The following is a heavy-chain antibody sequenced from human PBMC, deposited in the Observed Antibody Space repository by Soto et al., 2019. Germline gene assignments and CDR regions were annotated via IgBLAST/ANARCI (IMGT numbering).Heavy chain of an antibody. J-gene: IGHJ4*02. CDR1: GGSISSSNW. V-gene: IGHV4-4*02. D-gene: IGHD1-26*01. Sequence: QVQLQESGPGLVKPSGTLSLTCAVSGGSISSSNWWSWVRQPPEKGLEWIGEIYHSGSTNYNPSLKGRVTISVDKSKNRFSLKLSSVTAADTAVYYCARDIGSGGATPAIVDNYWGQGTLVTVSS. CDR3: ARDIGSGGATPAIVDNY. CDR2: IYHSGST.